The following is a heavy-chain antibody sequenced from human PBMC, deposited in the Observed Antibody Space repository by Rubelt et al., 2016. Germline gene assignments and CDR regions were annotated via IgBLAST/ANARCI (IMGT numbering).Heavy chain of an antibody. D-gene: IGHD2-15*01. V-gene: IGHV3-23*01. CDR1: GFTFSRYA. J-gene: IGHJ4*02. CDR3: ARDRPSSLIADSLDY. Sequence: SRGGLVQPGGSLRVSCAASGFTFSRYAMNWVRQAPGKGLEWVAAISGSGGSTFYADSVKGRFTISRDNSKNTLYLQMNSLRAEDTAVYYCARDRPSSLIADSLDYWGQGTLVTVSS. CDR2: ISGSGGST.